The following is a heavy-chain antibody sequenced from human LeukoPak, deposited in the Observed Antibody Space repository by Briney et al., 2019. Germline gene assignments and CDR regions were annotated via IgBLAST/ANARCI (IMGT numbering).Heavy chain of an antibody. CDR1: GYTFTSYD. D-gene: IGHD1-26*01. V-gene: IGHV1-8*01. CDR3: ARVLVGATHHYGMDV. J-gene: IGHJ6*02. Sequence: ASVKVSCKASGYTFTSYDINWVRQATGQGLEWMGWMNPNSGNTGYAQKFQGRVTMTRNTSISTAYMELSSLRSEDTAVYYCARVLVGATHHYGMDVWGQGTTVTVSS. CDR2: MNPNSGNT.